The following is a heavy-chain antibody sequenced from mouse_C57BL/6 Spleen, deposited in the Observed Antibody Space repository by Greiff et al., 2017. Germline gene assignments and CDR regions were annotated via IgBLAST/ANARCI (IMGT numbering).Heavy chain of an antibody. CDR3: ASTAQATWAY. D-gene: IGHD3-2*02. CDR2: IDPSDSYT. J-gene: IGHJ3*01. CDR1: GYTFTSYW. V-gene: IGHV1-50*01. Sequence: QVQLQQPGAELVKPGASVKLSCKASGYTFTSYWMQWVKQRPGQGLEWIGEIDPSDSYTNYNQKFKGKATLTVDTSSSTAYMQLSSLTSEDSAVYYCASTAQATWAYWGQGALVTVSA.